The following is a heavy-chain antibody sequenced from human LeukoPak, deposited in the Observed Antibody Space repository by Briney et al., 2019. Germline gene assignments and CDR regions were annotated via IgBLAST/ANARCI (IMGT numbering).Heavy chain of an antibody. CDR1: GFTFSSYA. J-gene: IGHJ6*02. V-gene: IGHV3-23*01. D-gene: IGHD6-19*01. CDR2: ISGSGGST. CDR3: AKASPQWLGNYYYYYGMDV. Sequence: GGSLRLSCAASGFTFSSYAMSWVRQAPGKGREWVSAISGSGGSTYYADSVKGRFTISRDSSKNTLYLQMNSLRAEDTAVYYCAKASPQWLGNYYYYYGMDVWGQGTTVTVSS.